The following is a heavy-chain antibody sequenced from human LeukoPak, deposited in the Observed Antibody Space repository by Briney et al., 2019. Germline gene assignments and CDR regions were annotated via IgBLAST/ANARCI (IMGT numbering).Heavy chain of an antibody. CDR2: ISYSSSII. CDR1: GFTFSSYS. CDR3: ARQVPYDSSGYYFKYYFDY. Sequence: GGSLRLSCAASGFTFSSYSMNWVRQAPGKGLEWVSYISYSSSIINYADSVKGRFTISRDNAKNSLYLQMNSLRAEDTAVYYCARQVPYDSSGYYFKYYFDYWGQGTLVTVSS. D-gene: IGHD3-22*01. J-gene: IGHJ4*02. V-gene: IGHV3-48*01.